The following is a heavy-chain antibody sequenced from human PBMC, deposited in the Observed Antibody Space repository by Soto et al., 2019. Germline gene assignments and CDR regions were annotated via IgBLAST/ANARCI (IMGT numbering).Heavy chain of an antibody. V-gene: IGHV1-69*08. CDR1: GTIFSSYT. Sequence: QVQLVQSGAEVKKPGSSVRVSCKASGTIFSSYTISWVRQAPGQGLEWMGRIIPILGETNSAQKFQGRVTLXXEQSTKTDYMQLNSLRLEDTDVYYCARGLGGRMDDWGQGTTVTVSS. D-gene: IGHD3-16*01. CDR2: IIPILGET. J-gene: IGHJ6*02. CDR3: ARGLGGRMDD.